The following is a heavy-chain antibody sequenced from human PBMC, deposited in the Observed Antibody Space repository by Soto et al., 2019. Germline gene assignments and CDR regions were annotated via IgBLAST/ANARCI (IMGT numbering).Heavy chain of an antibody. J-gene: IGHJ6*03. V-gene: IGHV3-33*06. CDR3: AKEGVTTTSYYYYYMDV. CDR1: GFTFSSYG. Sequence: GGSLRLSCAASGFTFSSYGMHWVRQAPGKGLEWVAVIWYDGSNKYYADSVKGRFTISRDNSKNTLYLQMNSLRAEDTAVYYCAKEGVTTTSYYYYYMDVWGKGTTVTVSS. CDR2: IWYDGSNK. D-gene: IGHD4-4*01.